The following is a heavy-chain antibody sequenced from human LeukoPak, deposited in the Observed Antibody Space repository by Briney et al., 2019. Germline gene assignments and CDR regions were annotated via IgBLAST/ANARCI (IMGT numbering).Heavy chain of an antibody. V-gene: IGHV3-30*18. Sequence: PGRSLRLSCAASGFTFSSYGMHWVRQAPGKGLEWVAVISYDGSNKYYADSVKGRFTISRDNSKNTLYLQMNSLRAEDTAVYYCAKIGGYDYWGQGTLVTVSS. CDR3: AKIGGYDY. J-gene: IGHJ4*02. CDR1: GFTFSSYG. D-gene: IGHD5-12*01. CDR2: ISYDGSNK.